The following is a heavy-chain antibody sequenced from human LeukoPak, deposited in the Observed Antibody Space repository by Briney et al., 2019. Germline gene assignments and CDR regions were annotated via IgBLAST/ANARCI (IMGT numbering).Heavy chain of an antibody. D-gene: IGHD6-13*01. CDR3: ARDASLAAATGW. Sequence: ASVKVSCKASGNTFANSFISWVRQAPGQGLEWLGWISGNDGQTQIVETLRGRVTVTTDTSTTTAYMTLFSLRSDDTAVYYCARDASLAAATGWWGQGTLVTVSS. V-gene: IGHV1-18*01. J-gene: IGHJ4*02. CDR2: ISGNDGQT. CDR1: GNTFANSF.